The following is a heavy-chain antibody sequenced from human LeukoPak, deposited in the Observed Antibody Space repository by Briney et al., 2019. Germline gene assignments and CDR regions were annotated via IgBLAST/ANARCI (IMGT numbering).Heavy chain of an antibody. V-gene: IGHV3-74*01. D-gene: IGHD4-23*01. Sequence: HAGGSLRLSCAASGFTFSNNWMHWVRQAPGKGLVWVSRIASDGNSTTYADSVKGRFSISRDNAKNTLYLQMNSLRVEDTAVYYCARGRPHGNDYWGQGTLVTVSS. CDR2: IASDGNST. J-gene: IGHJ4*02. CDR3: ARGRPHGNDY. CDR1: GFTFSNNW.